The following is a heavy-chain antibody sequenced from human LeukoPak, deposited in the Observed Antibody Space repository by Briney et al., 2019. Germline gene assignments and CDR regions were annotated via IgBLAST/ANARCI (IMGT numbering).Heavy chain of an antibody. D-gene: IGHD6-13*01. CDR2: IIPILGIA. J-gene: IGHJ4*02. CDR1: GGTFSSYA. CDR3: ARDDVAAAGTSFDY. Sequence: SVKVSCKASGGTFSSYAISWVRQAPGQGLEWMGGIIPILGIANYAQKFQGRVTITADKSTSTAYMELSSLRSDDTAVYYCARDDVAAAGTSFDYWGQGTLVTVSS. V-gene: IGHV1-69*10.